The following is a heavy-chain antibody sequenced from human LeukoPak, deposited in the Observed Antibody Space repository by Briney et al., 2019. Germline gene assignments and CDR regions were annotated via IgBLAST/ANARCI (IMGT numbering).Heavy chain of an antibody. CDR2: IYYSGST. V-gene: IGHV4-59*08. J-gene: IGHJ4*02. D-gene: IGHD1-26*01. CDR1: GGSISSYY. CDR3: ARRLRPGSYDDY. Sequence: SETLSLTCTVSGGSISSYYWSWIRQPPGKGLEWIGYIYYSGSTNCNPSLKSRVTISVDTSKNQFSLKLSSVTAADTAVYYCARRLRPGSYDDYWGQGTLVTVSS.